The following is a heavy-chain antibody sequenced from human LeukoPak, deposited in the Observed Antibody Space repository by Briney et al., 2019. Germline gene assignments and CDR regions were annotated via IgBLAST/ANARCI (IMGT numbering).Heavy chain of an antibody. CDR3: ARGAPLFQH. CDR1: GGSISSSSYY. D-gene: IGHD1-26*01. V-gene: IGHV4-39*01. CDR2: IYYSGST. J-gene: IGHJ1*01. Sequence: SETLSLTCTVSGGSISSSSYYWGWIRQPPGKGLEWIGSIYYSGSTYYNPSLKSRVTISVDTSKNQFSLKLSSVTAADTAVYYCARGAPLFQHWGQGTLVTVSS.